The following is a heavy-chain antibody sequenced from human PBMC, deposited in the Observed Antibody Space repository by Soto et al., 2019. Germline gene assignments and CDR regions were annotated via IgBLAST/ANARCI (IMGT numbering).Heavy chain of an antibody. D-gene: IGHD3-9*01. CDR1: GFTFDDYA. Sequence: EVQLVESGGGLVQPGRSLRLSCVVTGFTFDDYAMHWVRQAPGKGLEWVSGLSWNGDTTVYADSVKGRFTISRDNAKNSLYLQMNSLRVEDTALYYCAKDRERGDILAGNRFDPWGQGTLVTVSS. V-gene: IGHV3-9*01. J-gene: IGHJ5*02. CDR3: AKDRERGDILAGNRFDP. CDR2: LSWNGDTT.